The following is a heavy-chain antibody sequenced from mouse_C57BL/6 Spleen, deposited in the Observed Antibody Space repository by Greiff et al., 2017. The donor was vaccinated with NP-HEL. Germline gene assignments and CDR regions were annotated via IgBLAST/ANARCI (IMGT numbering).Heavy chain of an antibody. CDR1: GYTFTDYY. CDR3: ARPGSSYYFDY. Sequence: EVQLQQSGPVLVKPGASVKMSCKASGYTFTDYYMNWVKQSHGKSLEWIGVINPYNGGTSYNQKFKGKATLTVDKSSSTAYMELNSLTSEDSAVYYCARPGSSYYFDYWGQGTTLIVSS. V-gene: IGHV1-19*01. J-gene: IGHJ2*01. CDR2: INPYNGGT. D-gene: IGHD1-1*01.